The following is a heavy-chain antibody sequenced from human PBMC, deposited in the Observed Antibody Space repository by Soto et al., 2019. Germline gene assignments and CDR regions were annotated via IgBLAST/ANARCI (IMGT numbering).Heavy chain of an antibody. CDR2: IIPIFGTA. CDR1: GGTFNSYA. V-gene: IGHV1-69*12. Sequence: QVQLVQFGAEVKKPGSSVKVSCKASGGTFNSYAISWVRQAPGQGLEWMGGIIPIFGTADYAQKFQGRVTITAVESTSTAYMELSSLRSEDTAVYYCASHYDSGGYYYRGLEYWGQGTLVTVSS. CDR3: ASHYDSGGYYYRGLEY. J-gene: IGHJ4*02. D-gene: IGHD3-22*01.